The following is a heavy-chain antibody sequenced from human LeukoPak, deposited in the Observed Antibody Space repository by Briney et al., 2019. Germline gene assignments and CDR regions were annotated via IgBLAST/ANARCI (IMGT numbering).Heavy chain of an antibody. CDR2: INQVGSEK. D-gene: IGHD2-2*01. J-gene: IGHJ4*02. Sequence: GGSLRLSCAASGFTFSDFWMNWVRQAPGKGLERVASINQVGSEKYYVDSVRGRFTISRDNAKNSLFLQINSLRVEDTAVYYCTRDGVPAGLYFDSWGQGTLVTVSS. CDR3: TRDGVPAGLYFDS. V-gene: IGHV3-7*03. CDR1: GFTFSDFW.